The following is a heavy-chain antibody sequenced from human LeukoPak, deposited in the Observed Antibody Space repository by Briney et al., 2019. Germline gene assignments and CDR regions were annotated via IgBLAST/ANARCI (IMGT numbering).Heavy chain of an antibody. Sequence: SETLSLTCTVSGGSISSYYWSWIRQPAGKGLEWIGRIYTSGSTNYNPSLKSRVTISVDTSKNQFSLKLSSVTAADTAVYYCARGAIFGVVILSYAFDIWGQGTMVTVSS. CDR1: GGSISSYY. CDR3: ARGAIFGVVILSYAFDI. D-gene: IGHD3-3*01. J-gene: IGHJ3*02. CDR2: IYTSGST. V-gene: IGHV4-4*07.